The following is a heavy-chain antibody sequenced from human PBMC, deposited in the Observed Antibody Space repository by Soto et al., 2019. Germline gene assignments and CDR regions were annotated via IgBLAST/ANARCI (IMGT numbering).Heavy chain of an antibody. J-gene: IGHJ4*02. D-gene: IGHD2-8*01. V-gene: IGHV6-1*01. CDR3: ARDRHCTNGVCWVSVGFAY. Sequence: SQTLSLTCVISGDSVSSNSAAWNWIRQSPSRGLEWLGRTYYSSNWYNDYAVSVKSRITINPDTSKNQFSLLLNSVTPEDTAVYYCARDRHCTNGVCWVSVGFAYWGQGTLVTVSS. CDR2: TYYSSNWYN. CDR1: GDSVSSNSAA.